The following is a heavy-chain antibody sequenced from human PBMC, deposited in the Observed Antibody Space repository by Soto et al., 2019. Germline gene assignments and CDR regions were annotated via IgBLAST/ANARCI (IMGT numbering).Heavy chain of an antibody. Sequence: QVQLQQWGAGLLKPSETLSLPCAVYGGSFSGYYWSWIRQPPGKGLEWIGEINHSGSTNYNPSLKSRVTISVDTSKNQFSLKLSSVTAADTAVYYCARHPLLDYGDGDYWGQGTLVTVSS. J-gene: IGHJ4*02. CDR2: INHSGST. CDR3: ARHPLLDYGDGDY. V-gene: IGHV4-34*01. CDR1: GGSFSGYY. D-gene: IGHD4-17*01.